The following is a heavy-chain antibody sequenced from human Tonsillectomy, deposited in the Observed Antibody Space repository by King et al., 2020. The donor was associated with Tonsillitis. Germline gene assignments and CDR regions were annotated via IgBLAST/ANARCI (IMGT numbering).Heavy chain of an antibody. CDR3: AKSRHRGAVDGPDF. Sequence: EVQLVESGGVLVQPGRSLRLSCAASGFTFDDYGMHWVRQAPGKGLEWVSGISWNGNSVGYADSVKGRFTISRDNAKNSLYLQMNSLRAEDTALYYCAKSRHRGAVDGPDFWGQGTLVTVSS. J-gene: IGHJ4*02. CDR2: ISWNGNSV. V-gene: IGHV3-9*01. D-gene: IGHD6-19*01. CDR1: GFTFDDYG.